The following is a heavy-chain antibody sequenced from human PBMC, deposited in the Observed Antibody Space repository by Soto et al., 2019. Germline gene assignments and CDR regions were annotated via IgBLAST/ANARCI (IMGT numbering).Heavy chain of an antibody. J-gene: IGHJ3*02. CDR1: GGFVSSGSYY. Sequence: QVQLQQWGAGLLKPSETLSLTCAVYGGFVSSGSYYWSWIRQPPGKGLEWIGEMSHSGGTHFNPSLKSRVTISVDTSKNQFSLKMSSVTAADTALYYCARVERGTATTVVDAFDIWGPGTMVTGSS. CDR2: MSHSGGT. V-gene: IGHV4-34*01. CDR3: ARVERGTATTVVDAFDI. D-gene: IGHD1-1*01.